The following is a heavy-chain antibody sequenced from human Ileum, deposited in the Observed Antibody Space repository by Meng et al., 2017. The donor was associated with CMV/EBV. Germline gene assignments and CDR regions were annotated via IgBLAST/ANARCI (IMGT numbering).Heavy chain of an antibody. CDR3: AGRYCSSTTCYRAFDP. CDR2: QSPNSANT. V-gene: IGHV1-8*01. D-gene: IGHD2-2*01. CDR1: YPFTSCD. J-gene: IGHJ5*02. Sequence: YPFTSCDINWVRPAPGNRLEWMSWQSPNSANTGYAQQFQGRVTMTTTTSISTAYMGLSSLRSEDTAVYYCAGRYCSSTTCYRAFDPWGQGTLVTVSS.